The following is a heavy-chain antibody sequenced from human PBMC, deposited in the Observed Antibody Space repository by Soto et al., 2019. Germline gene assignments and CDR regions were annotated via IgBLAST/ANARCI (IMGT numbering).Heavy chain of an antibody. D-gene: IGHD4-17*01. V-gene: IGHV1-8*01. J-gene: IGHJ5*02. CDR3: ARRTYGDYSYWFDP. CDR2: MNPNSGNT. CDR1: GYTFTSYD. Sequence: QVQLVQSGAEVKKPGASVKVSCKASGYTFTSYDINWVRQATGQGLEWMGWMNPNSGNTGYAQKFQGRVTMTRNTSISTAYVELSSLRSEDTAVYYCARRTYGDYSYWFDPWGQGTLVTVSS.